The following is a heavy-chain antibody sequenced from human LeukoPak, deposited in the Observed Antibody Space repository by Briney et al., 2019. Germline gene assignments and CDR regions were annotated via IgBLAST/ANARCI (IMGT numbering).Heavy chain of an antibody. CDR3: ARDLSPLSGYFDY. CDR1: GYSISSGYY. CDR2: IYYSGST. Sequence: SETLSLTCTVSGYSISSGYYWSWIRQPPGKGLEWIGYIYYSGSTNYNPSLKSRVTISVDTSKNQFSLKLSSVTAADTAVYYCARDLSPLSGYFDYWGQGTLVTVSS. J-gene: IGHJ4*02. V-gene: IGHV4-61*01. D-gene: IGHD3-10*01.